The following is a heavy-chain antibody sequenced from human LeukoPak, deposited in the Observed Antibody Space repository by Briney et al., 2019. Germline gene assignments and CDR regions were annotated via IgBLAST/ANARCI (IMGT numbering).Heavy chain of an antibody. CDR1: GGSISSGSYY. D-gene: IGHD1-7*01. J-gene: IGHJ6*03. CDR3: ARGDLELGRVAYYYYMDV. Sequence: SETLSLTCTVSGGSISSGSYYWSWIRQPAGKGLEWIGRIYTSGSTNYNPSLKSRVTISVDTSKNQFSLKLSSVTAADTAVYYCARGDLELGRVAYYYYMDVWGKGTTVTVSS. V-gene: IGHV4-61*02. CDR2: IYTSGST.